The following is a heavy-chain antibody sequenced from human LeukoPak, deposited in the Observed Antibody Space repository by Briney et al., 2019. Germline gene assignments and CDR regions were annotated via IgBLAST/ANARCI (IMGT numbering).Heavy chain of an antibody. J-gene: IGHJ5*02. V-gene: IGHV4-59*01. CDR2: IYYSGST. D-gene: IGHD1-26*01. CDR1: GGSISSYY. CDR3: ARRGQGSGSPRAWFDP. Sequence: SETLSLTCTVSGGSISSYYWSWIRQPPGKGLEWIGYIYYSGSTNYNPSLKSRVTISVDTSKNQFSLKLSSVTAADTAVYYCARRGQGSGSPRAWFDPWGQGTLVTVSS.